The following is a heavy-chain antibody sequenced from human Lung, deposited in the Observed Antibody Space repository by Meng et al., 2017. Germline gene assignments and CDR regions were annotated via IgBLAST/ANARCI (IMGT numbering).Heavy chain of an antibody. CDR3: ATGAAAADH. CDR2: IKSNSDGGTT. D-gene: IGHD6-13*01. Sequence: LVGCGGGLVKPGGSLILSCVASGFSFTDAWMSWVCQAPGKGLEWVGRIKSNSDGGTTDYAAPVKGRFTISRDDSKNTLYLQMNSLITEDTAVYFCATGAAAADHWGQGTLVTVSS. CDR1: GFSFTDAW. J-gene: IGHJ4*02. V-gene: IGHV3-15*01.